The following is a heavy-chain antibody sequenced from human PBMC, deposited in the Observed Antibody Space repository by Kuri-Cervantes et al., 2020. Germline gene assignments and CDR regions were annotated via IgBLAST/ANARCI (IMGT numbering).Heavy chain of an antibody. V-gene: IGHV3-43D*04. J-gene: IGHJ6*03. CDR3: AKGGSAVTTRFYYWYMDV. D-gene: IGHD6-19*01. Sequence: GGSLRLSCAASGFTFDDYAMHWVRQAPGKGLEWVSLISWDGGSTYYADSVKGRFTISRDNSKNSLYLQMNSLRAEDTALYYCAKGGSAVTTRFYYWYMDVWGKGTTVTVSS. CDR2: ISWDGGST. CDR1: GFTFDDYA.